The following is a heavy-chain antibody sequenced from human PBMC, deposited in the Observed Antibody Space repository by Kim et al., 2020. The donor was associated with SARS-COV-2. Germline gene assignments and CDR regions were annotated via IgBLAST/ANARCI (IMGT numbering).Heavy chain of an antibody. D-gene: IGHD1-26*01. Sequence: AASVKGRFTISRDNSKNTLYLQMNSLRAEDTAVYYCAILRTSYSGGPFDYWGQGTLVTVSS. V-gene: IGHV3-30*14. J-gene: IGHJ4*02. CDR3: AILRTSYSGGPFDY.